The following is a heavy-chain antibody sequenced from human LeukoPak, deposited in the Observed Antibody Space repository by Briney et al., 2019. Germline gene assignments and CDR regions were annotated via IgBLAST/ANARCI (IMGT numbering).Heavy chain of an antibody. CDR3: ARDDCSGGSCFLFDY. D-gene: IGHD2-15*01. CDR1: GGSISSYY. J-gene: IGHJ4*02. CDR2: IYYSGST. Sequence: PSETLSVTCTASGGSISSYYWSWIRQPPGKGLEWIGYIYYSGSTNYNPSLKSRVTISVDTSKNQFSLKLSSVTAADTAVYYCARDDCSGGSCFLFDYWGQGTLVTVSS. V-gene: IGHV4-59*01.